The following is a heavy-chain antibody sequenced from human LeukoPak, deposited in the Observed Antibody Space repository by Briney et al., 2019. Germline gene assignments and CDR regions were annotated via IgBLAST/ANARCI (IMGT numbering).Heavy chain of an antibody. CDR1: GYSLTNYY. J-gene: IGHJ4*02. Sequence: ASVKVSCKAFGYSLTNYYAHWVRQAPGQGLEWMGGINPSGGSTSYAQKFQGRITVTRDTYTNTVYMDLSSLRSEDTATYYCARGAPTTRIGAGRFDYWGQGSLLTVAS. D-gene: IGHD5-12*01. CDR2: INPSGGST. V-gene: IGHV1-46*01. CDR3: ARGAPTTRIGAGRFDY.